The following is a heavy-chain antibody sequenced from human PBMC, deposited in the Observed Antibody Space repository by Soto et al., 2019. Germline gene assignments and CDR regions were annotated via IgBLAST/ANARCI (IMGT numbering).Heavy chain of an antibody. V-gene: IGHV4-28*01. CDR1: GYSISRGKW. J-gene: IGHJ3*02. Sequence: ASEALSLTWAGSGYSISRGKWLGCIRQPPGKGLEWIGYIYYSGSTYYNPSLKSRVTMSVDTSKNQFSLKVSSVTAVETVVFYCAKSTVTTIDAFDIWAQGTMVPVS. CDR3: AKSTVTTIDAFDI. CDR2: IYYSGST. D-gene: IGHD4-17*01.